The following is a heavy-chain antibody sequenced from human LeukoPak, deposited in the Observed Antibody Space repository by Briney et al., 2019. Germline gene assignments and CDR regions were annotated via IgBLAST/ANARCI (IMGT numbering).Heavy chain of an antibody. CDR3: AKGVRLWFAFYFDY. Sequence: GGSLRLSCAASGFTFSNYAMTWVHQAPGKGLEWVSSISGNSANTYYADSVKGRFTVSRANSKNILYLQMNSLRVEDTAVYFCAKGVRLWFAFYFDYWGQGTLATVSS. J-gene: IGHJ4*02. V-gene: IGHV3-23*01. CDR2: ISGNSANT. D-gene: IGHD3-10*01. CDR1: GFTFSNYA.